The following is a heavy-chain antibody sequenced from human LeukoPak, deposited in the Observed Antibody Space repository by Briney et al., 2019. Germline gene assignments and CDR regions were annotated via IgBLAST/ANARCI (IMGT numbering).Heavy chain of an antibody. CDR3: ARGYCSGGSCYSVY. D-gene: IGHD2-15*01. CDR2: INPNSGGT. Sequence: GASVKVSCKASGYTFTGYYMHWVRQAPGQGLEWMGWINPNSGGTNYTQKFQGRVTMTRDTSIGTAYMELSRLRSDDTAVYYCARGYCSGGSCYSVYWGQGTLVTVSS. V-gene: IGHV1-2*02. J-gene: IGHJ4*02. CDR1: GYTFTGYY.